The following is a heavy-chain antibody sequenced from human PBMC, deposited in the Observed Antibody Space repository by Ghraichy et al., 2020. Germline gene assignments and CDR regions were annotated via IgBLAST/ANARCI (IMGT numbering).Heavy chain of an antibody. D-gene: IGHD6-6*01. CDR3: AKDSGKYRAMYLFDY. J-gene: IGHJ4*02. CDR1: GFTFSSYA. V-gene: IGHV3-23*01. Sequence: GGSLRLSCAASGFTFSSYAMSWVRQAPGKGLEWVSAISGSGGSTYYADSVKGRFTISRDNSKNTLYLQMNSLRAEDTAVYYCAKDSGKYRAMYLFDYWGQGTLVTVSS. CDR2: ISGSGGST.